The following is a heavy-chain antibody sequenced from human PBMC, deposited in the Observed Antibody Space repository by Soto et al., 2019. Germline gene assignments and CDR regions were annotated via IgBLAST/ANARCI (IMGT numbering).Heavy chain of an antibody. CDR3: ARDAAVGLFDY. CDR2: IIPINGIT. V-gene: IGHV1-69*04. D-gene: IGHD1-26*01. CDR1: GGTFSSYT. Sequence: SVKVSCKASGGTFSSYTISWVRQAPGQGLEWMGRIIPINGITNYAQKFQGRVTITTDTSTSTAYMELRSLRSDDTAVYYCARDAAVGLFDYWGQGTLVTVSS. J-gene: IGHJ4*02.